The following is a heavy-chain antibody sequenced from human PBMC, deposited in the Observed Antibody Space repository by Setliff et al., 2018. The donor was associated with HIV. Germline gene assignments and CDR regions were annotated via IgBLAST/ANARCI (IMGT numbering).Heavy chain of an antibody. CDR3: ARGRQRYYGSGSYYHDY. J-gene: IGHJ4*02. V-gene: IGHV4-4*07. CDR1: GGSIGTYY. CDR2: IYASGT. D-gene: IGHD3-10*01. Sequence: LSLTCTVSGGSIGTYYWNWIRLPAGKGLEWIGRIYASGTNYNPSLKSRVTISVDTSKNQFSLKLSSVTAVDTAVYYCARGRQRYYGSGSYYHDYWGQGTLVTVSS.